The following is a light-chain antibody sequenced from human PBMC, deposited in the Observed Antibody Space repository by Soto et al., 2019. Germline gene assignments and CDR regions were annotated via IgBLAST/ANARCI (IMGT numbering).Light chain of an antibody. CDR3: QQYGSSPLVT. J-gene: IGKJ4*01. V-gene: IGKV3-20*01. CDR2: SAS. CDR1: QSVSGTY. Sequence: EIVLTQSPGTLSLSPGEPATLSCRPSQSVSGTYLAWYQQKPGQAPRLLLYSASSRATGIPDRFSGSGSGTDFTLTISRLQPEDFAVYYCQQYGSSPLVTFGGGTKVEI.